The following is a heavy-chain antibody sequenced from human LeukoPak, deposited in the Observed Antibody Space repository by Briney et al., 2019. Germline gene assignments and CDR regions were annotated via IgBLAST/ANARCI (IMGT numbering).Heavy chain of an antibody. Sequence: GGPLRLSCEGSGFTFEDFDMTWVRQAPGKGLEWVSTIKWNGDVIGYADSVKGRFIISRDNAKNSLFLQMNSLRADDTAFYYCARDPTLYSRDYWGQGTLVTVSS. D-gene: IGHD4-11*01. CDR1: GFTFEDFD. V-gene: IGHV3-20*04. CDR2: IKWNGDVI. CDR3: ARDPTLYSRDY. J-gene: IGHJ4*02.